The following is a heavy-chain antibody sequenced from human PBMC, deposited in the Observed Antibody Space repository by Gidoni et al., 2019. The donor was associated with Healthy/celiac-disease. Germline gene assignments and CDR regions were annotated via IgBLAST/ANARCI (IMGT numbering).Heavy chain of an antibody. CDR2: ISYDGSNK. Sequence: QVQLVESGAGVVQPGRSLRLSCAASGFTFSSYGMHWVRQAPGKGLEWVAVISYDGSNKYYADSVKGRFTISRDNSKNTLYLQMNSLRAEDTAVYYCAKAYDSSGYHYFDYWGQGTLVTVSS. CDR3: AKAYDSSGYHYFDY. D-gene: IGHD3-22*01. V-gene: IGHV3-30*18. J-gene: IGHJ4*02. CDR1: GFTFSSYG.